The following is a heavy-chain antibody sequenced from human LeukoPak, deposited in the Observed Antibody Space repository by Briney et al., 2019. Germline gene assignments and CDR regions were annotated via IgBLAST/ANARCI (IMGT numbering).Heavy chain of an antibody. J-gene: IGHJ5*02. V-gene: IGHV1-69*05. CDR1: GGTFSSYA. Sequence: ASVKVSCKASGGTFSSYAISWVRQAPGQGLEWMEGIIPIFGTANYAQKFQGRVTITTGESTSTAYMELSSLRSEDTAVYYCARESSCSSTSCYNGWFDPWGQGTLVTVSS. CDR3: ARESSCSSTSCYNGWFDP. D-gene: IGHD2-2*02. CDR2: IIPIFGTA.